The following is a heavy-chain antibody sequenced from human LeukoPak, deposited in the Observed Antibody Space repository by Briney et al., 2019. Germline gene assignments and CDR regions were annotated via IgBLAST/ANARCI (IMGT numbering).Heavy chain of an antibody. D-gene: IGHD1-26*01. Sequence: PSETLSLTCAVYGGSFSGYYWSWIRQPPGKGLEWIGEINHSGSTNYNPSLKSRVTISVDTSKNQFSLKLSSVTAADTAVYYCARYIVGASPSWFDPWGQGSLVTVSS. V-gene: IGHV4-34*01. CDR1: GGSFSGYY. CDR3: ARYIVGASPSWFDP. CDR2: INHSGST. J-gene: IGHJ5*02.